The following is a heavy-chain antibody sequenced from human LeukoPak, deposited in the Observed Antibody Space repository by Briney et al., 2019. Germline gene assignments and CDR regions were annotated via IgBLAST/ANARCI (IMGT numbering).Heavy chain of an antibody. Sequence: PGGSLRLSCAASGFTFSNAWMSWVRQAPGQGLEWVARIKSKTDGETTDYAAPVKGRFTISRDDSKNTLYLQMNSLKTEDTAVYYCTTAPSTRFDYWGQGTLVTVSS. D-gene: IGHD2-2*01. J-gene: IGHJ4*02. V-gene: IGHV3-15*01. CDR3: TTAPSTRFDY. CDR2: IKSKTDGETT. CDR1: GFTFSNAW.